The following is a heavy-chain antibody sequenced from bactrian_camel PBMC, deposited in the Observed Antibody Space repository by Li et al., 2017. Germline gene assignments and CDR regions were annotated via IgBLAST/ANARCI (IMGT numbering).Heavy chain of an antibody. Sequence: VQLVESGGGSAQAGGSLRLSCVASGYTVNKNSMGWFRQAPGEELRAVAAVYKGGGETYYADSVKGRFIISRDNAKNTLYLQMNSLKPEDTAVYYCVRGLYMDYPGYWGQGTQVTVS. CDR1: GYTVNKNS. J-gene: IGHJ4*01. V-gene: IGHV3S31*01. D-gene: IGHD4*01. CDR3: VRGLYMDYPGY. CDR2: VYKGGGET.